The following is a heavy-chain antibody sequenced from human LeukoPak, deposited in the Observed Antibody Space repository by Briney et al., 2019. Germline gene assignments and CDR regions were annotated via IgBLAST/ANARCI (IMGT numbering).Heavy chain of an antibody. Sequence: GGSLRLSCAASGFTFSSYSMNWVRQAPGKGLEWVSSISSSSSYIYYADSVKGRFTISRDNAKNSPYQQMNSLRAEDTAVYYCARGNTVTTRSPGYWGQGTLVTVSS. CDR1: GFTFSSYS. CDR2: ISSSSSYI. V-gene: IGHV3-21*01. J-gene: IGHJ4*02. D-gene: IGHD4-17*01. CDR3: ARGNTVTTRSPGY.